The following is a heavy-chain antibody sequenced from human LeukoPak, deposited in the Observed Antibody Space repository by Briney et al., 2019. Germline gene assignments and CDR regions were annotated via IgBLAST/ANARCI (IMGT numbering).Heavy chain of an antibody. CDR1: GFTFSSYW. V-gene: IGHV3-23*01. CDR3: AKDLRQVPAAGNAFDI. J-gene: IGHJ3*02. D-gene: IGHD2-2*01. Sequence: GGSLRLSCAASGFTFSSYWMSWVRRAPGKGLGWVSAISGSGGSTYYADSVKGRFTISRDNSKNTLYLQMNSLRAEDTAVYYCAKDLRQVPAAGNAFDIWGQGTMVTVSS. CDR2: ISGSGGST.